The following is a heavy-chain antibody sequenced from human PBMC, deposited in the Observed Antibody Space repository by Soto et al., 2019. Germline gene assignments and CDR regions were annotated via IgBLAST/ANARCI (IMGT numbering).Heavy chain of an antibody. J-gene: IGHJ4*02. CDR3: ARLGESGYGPEDY. CDR1: GFTFSSYS. V-gene: IGHV3-21*01. CDR2: ISSSSRYI. Sequence: EVQLVESGGGLVKPGGSLRLSCAASGFTFSSYSMNWVRQAPGKGLEWVSSISSSSRYIYYADSVKGRFTISRDNAKNSLYLQMNSLRAEDTAVYYCARLGESGYGPEDYCGQGTLVTVSS. D-gene: IGHD5-12*01.